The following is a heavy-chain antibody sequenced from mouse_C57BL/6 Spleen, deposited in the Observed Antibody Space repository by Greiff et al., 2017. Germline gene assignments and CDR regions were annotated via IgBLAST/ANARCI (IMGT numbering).Heavy chain of an antibody. D-gene: IGHD4-1*01. CDR1: GSTFTSYW. Sequence: QVQLQQPGAELVKPGASVKLSCKASGSTFTSYWMQWVKQRPGQGLEWIGEIDPSDSYTNYKQKFKGKATLTVDTSSSTAYMQLSSLTSEYSAVYYCARGGTVTRYWGQGTTLTVSS. CDR2: IDPSDSYT. CDR3: ARGGTVTRY. J-gene: IGHJ2*01. V-gene: IGHV1-50*01.